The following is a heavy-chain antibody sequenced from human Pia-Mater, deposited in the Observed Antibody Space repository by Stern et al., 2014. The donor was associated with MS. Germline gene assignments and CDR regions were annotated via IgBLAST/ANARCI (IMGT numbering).Heavy chain of an antibody. CDR3: ARNRYPTTWFDS. D-gene: IGHD1-1*01. CDR2: IYHSGTT. J-gene: IGHJ5*01. V-gene: IGHV4-4*09. CDR1: GGSLTGYY. Sequence: QVQLQESGPGLVKHSETLSLTCSVSGGSLTGYYCSWIRQSPGKGLEWIGYIYHSGTTQSHPSLKRRLTMSVDTSNNQFSLKLNSVTTEDTAVYYCARNRYPTTWFDSWGQGTLVIVSS.